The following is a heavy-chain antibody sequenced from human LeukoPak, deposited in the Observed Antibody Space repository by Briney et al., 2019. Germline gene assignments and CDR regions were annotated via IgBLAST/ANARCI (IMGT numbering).Heavy chain of an antibody. V-gene: IGHV3-7*03. CDR2: INQDGGEK. CDR1: GFTLSNHW. J-gene: IGHJ3*01. D-gene: IGHD4-17*01. Sequence: PGGSLRPSCATSGFTLSNHWMCWVRQAPGKGLEWVARINQDGGEKYYVDSVKGRFTISRDNSKNTLYLQMNSLRAEDTAQYFCARDPNGGYIGAFEFWGQGTGVTVSS. CDR3: ARDPNGGYIGAFEF.